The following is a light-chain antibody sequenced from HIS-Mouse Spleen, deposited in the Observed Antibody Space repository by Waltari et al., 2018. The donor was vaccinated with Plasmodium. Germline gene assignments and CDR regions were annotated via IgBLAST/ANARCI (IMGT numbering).Light chain of an antibody. CDR2: GAS. CDR1: QSVSSSY. V-gene: IGKV3-20*01. CDR3: QQYGSSPYT. J-gene: IGKJ2*01. Sequence: EIVLTQSPGTLSLSPGERATPSCRASQSVSSSYLAWYQKPGQAPRLLIYGASSRATGIPDRFSGSGSGTDFTLTISRLEPEDFAVYYCQQYGSSPYTFGQGTKLEIK.